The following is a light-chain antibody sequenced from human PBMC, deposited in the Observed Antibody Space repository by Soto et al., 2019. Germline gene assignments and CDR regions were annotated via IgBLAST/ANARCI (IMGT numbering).Light chain of an antibody. CDR2: AAS. CDR1: QGISSY. Sequence: SPSARVAFTCRASQGISSYLAWYQQKPGNAPKLLIYAASSLQSGVPSRFSGSGSGTDFTLTISCRHPGEFATYNCQRSYSTAWRFCQGAQVDVK. CDR3: QRSYSTAWR. J-gene: IGKJ1*01. V-gene: IGKV1-8*01.